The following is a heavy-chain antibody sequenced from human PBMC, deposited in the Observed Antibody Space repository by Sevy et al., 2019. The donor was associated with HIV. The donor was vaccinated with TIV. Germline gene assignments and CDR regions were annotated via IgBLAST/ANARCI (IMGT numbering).Heavy chain of an antibody. J-gene: IGHJ4*02. Sequence: ASVKVSCKVSGHTLIELAMQWVRQVPGEGLEWMGGSDPEDGEALSAQKFQGRVRMTADTSTETAYMELSSLTSEDTGVYYCATRVVLTVSINDYWGQGTLVTVSS. CDR1: GHTLIELA. V-gene: IGHV1-24*01. CDR2: SDPEDGEA. CDR3: ATRVVLTVSINDY. D-gene: IGHD4-17*01.